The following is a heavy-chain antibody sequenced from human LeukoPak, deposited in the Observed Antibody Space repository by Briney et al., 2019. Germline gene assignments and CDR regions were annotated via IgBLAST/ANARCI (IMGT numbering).Heavy chain of an antibody. Sequence: GGSLRLSCAASGYSFSSYGMHWVRQAPGKGLEWVSSISSSSSYIYYADSVKGRFTISRDNAKNSLFLQMNSLRADDTAVYYCARDRGLWFGEFPFDYWGQGTLVTVSS. CDR1: GYSFSSYG. CDR3: ARDRGLWFGEFPFDY. D-gene: IGHD3-10*01. J-gene: IGHJ4*02. V-gene: IGHV3-21*01. CDR2: ISSSSSYI.